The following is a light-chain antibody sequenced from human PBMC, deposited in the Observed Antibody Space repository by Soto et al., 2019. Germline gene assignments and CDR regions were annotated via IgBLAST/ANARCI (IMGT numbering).Light chain of an antibody. CDR1: QSVSSN. Sequence: EVVMTQSPATLSVSLGDRATLSCRASQSVSSNLAWYQQKPGQAPRLLIYGASTRATGIPARFSGSGSGTEFTITISSLQSEDFAIYSCQQYNSWPRTFGRGTKVDIK. V-gene: IGKV3-15*01. CDR2: GAS. CDR3: QQYNSWPRT. J-gene: IGKJ4*01.